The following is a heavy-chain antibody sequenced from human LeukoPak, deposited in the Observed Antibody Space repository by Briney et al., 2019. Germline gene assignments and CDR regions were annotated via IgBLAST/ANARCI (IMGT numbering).Heavy chain of an antibody. Sequence: PGGSLRPSCAASGFTFSNYAMSWVRQAPGKGLEWVSSISGSGDGAYHADSVKGRFTISRDISKNTLYLQMDSLRAGDTAVYYCAKSGGRGYCRSSSCYLINYWGQGTLVTVSS. D-gene: IGHD2-2*01. CDR1: GFTFSNYA. CDR3: AKSGGRGYCRSSSCYLINY. CDR2: ISGSGDGA. J-gene: IGHJ4*02. V-gene: IGHV3-23*01.